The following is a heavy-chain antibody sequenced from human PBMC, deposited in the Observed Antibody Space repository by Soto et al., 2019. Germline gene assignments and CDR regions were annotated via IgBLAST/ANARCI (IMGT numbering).Heavy chain of an antibody. V-gene: IGHV3-73*02. CDR3: ASDTARVYYGIDV. J-gene: IGHJ6*02. D-gene: IGHD5-18*01. CDR2: IRSKANCYAT. Sequence: EVQLVESGGGLVQPGGSLKLSCAASGFTFSGSAMHWVPQASGKGLEWVGRIRSKANCYATAYAASVKGRFTISRDDSKNTAYLQMNRLKTEDTAVYYCASDTARVYYGIDVWGQGTTVTVSS. CDR1: GFTFSGSA.